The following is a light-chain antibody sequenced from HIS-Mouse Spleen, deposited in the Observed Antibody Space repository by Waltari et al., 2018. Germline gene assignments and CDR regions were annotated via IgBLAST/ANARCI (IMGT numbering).Light chain of an antibody. Sequence: QSALTQPASVSGSPGQSITISCTGTSSDVGSYHLVSWYQQPPGKAPKLMIYEGSKRPSGVSNRFSGSKSGNTASLTISGLQAEDEADYYCCSYAGSSTYWVFGGGTKLTVL. V-gene: IGLV2-23*01. CDR1: SSDVGSYHL. J-gene: IGLJ3*02. CDR3: CSYAGSSTYWV. CDR2: EGS.